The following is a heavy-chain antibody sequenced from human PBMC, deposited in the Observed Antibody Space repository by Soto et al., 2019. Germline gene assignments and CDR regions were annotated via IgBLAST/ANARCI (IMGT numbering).Heavy chain of an antibody. CDR1: GFTFSSYG. Sequence: GGSLRLSCAASGFTFSSYGMHWVRQAPGKGLEWVAVIWYDGSNKYYADSVKGRFTISRDNSKNTLYLQMNSLRAEDTAVYYCAREEGSITGTGGAFDYWGQGTLVTVSS. J-gene: IGHJ4*02. CDR2: IWYDGSNK. D-gene: IGHD1-7*01. CDR3: AREEGSITGTGGAFDY. V-gene: IGHV3-33*01.